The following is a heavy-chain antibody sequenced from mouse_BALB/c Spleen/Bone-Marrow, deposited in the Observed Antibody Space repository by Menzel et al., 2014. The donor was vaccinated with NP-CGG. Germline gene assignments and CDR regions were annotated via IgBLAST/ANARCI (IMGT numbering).Heavy chain of an antibody. Sequence: QVQLQQSGAELVRPGTSVKVSCKASGYAFTNYLIEWVKQRPGQGPEWIGVINPGSGGTNYNEKSKGKATLTADKSSSTAYMQLSSLTSDDSAVYFCARWSNYYGSSYLAYWGQGTLVTVSA. V-gene: IGHV1-54*01. CDR1: GYAFTNYL. CDR2: INPGSGGT. CDR3: ARWSNYYGSSYLAY. D-gene: IGHD1-1*01. J-gene: IGHJ3*01.